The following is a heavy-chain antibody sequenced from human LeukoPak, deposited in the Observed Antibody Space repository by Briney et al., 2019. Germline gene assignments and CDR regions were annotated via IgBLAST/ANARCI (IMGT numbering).Heavy chain of an antibody. J-gene: IGHJ4*02. CDR3: ARQYSSLLYYFDY. CDR1: GFTVSSNY. CDR2: IYSGDGT. V-gene: IGHV3-53*01. D-gene: IGHD6-6*01. Sequence: GGSLRLSCAASGFTVSSNYMSWVRQAPEKGLEWVSVIYSGDGTYYADSVKGRFTISRDNAKNTLYLQMNSLRAEDTAVYYCARQYSSLLYYFDYWGQGTLVTVSS.